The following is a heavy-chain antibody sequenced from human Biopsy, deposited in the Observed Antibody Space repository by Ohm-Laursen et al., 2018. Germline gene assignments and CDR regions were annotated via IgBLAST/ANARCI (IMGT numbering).Heavy chain of an antibody. D-gene: IGHD3-3*01. CDR3: AREDEGLLRALDL. CDR1: GGSISSYY. Sequence: TLSLTCTVSGGSISSYYWSWIRQPPGKGLEWIGYIYYTGSTNYNPSLKSRVTISVDTSLNHLSLRLTSVTAADTAVYFCAREDEGLLRALDLWGQGTMVTVSS. V-gene: IGHV4-59*12. CDR2: IYYTGST. J-gene: IGHJ3*01.